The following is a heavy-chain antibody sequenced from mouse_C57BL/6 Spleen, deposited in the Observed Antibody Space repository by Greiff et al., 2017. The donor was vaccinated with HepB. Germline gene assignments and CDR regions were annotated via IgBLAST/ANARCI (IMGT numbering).Heavy chain of an antibody. J-gene: IGHJ2*01. D-gene: IGHD1-1*01. CDR1: GYTFTSYG. Sequence: VQLQQSGAELARPGASVKLSYKASGYTFTSYGISWVKQRTGQGLEWIGEIYPRSGNTYYNEKFKGKATLTADKSSSTAYMELRSLTSEDSAVYFCARKDTTVVAPYYFDYWGQGTTLTVSS. CDR3: ARKDTTVVAPYYFDY. V-gene: IGHV1-81*01. CDR2: IYPRSGNT.